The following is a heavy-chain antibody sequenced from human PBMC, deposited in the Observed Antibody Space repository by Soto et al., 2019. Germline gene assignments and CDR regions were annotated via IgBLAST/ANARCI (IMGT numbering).Heavy chain of an antibody. J-gene: IGHJ4*02. V-gene: IGHV3-66*01. D-gene: IGHD6-19*01. Sequence: EVQLVESGGGLVQPGGSLRLSCAASGFTVSSNYMSWVRQAPGKGLEWVSVIYSGDSTYYADSVKGRFTISRDNSKNTLYLQMNSLRPEDTAVYYCARIAQWLASYWGQGTLVTVSS. CDR1: GFTVSSNY. CDR3: ARIAQWLASY. CDR2: IYSGDST.